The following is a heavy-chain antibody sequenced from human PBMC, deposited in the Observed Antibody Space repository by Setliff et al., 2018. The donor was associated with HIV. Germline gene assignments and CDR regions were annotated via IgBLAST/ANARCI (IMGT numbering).Heavy chain of an antibody. D-gene: IGHD2-8*02. J-gene: IGHJ3*02. Sequence: SSETLSLTCTVSGVSISNYYWSWIRQPPGKGLEWIGYMYYSGSANYNPSLESRLTISVDTSRNQFSLRLSSVTAADTAVYYCARAPTGVTNAFDIWGQGTMVTVSS. CDR3: ARAPTGVTNAFDI. CDR1: GVSISNYY. V-gene: IGHV4-59*08. CDR2: MYYSGSA.